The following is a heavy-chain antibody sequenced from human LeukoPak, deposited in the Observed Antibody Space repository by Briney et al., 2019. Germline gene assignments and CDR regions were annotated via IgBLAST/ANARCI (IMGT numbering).Heavy chain of an antibody. CDR1: GFTLSTYW. V-gene: IGHV3-7*01. CDR3: ASGDGFDF. J-gene: IGHJ4*02. Sequence: PGGSLRLSCTTSGFTLSTYWMSWVRQAPGKGLEWVANIKQDGSEKYYVDSVKGRFTISRDNARNSLYLQMNSLQAEDTAVYYCASGDGFDFWGLGTLVTVSS. CDR2: IKQDGSEK.